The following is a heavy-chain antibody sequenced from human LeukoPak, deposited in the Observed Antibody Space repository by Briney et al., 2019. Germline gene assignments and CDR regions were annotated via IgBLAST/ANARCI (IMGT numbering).Heavy chain of an antibody. CDR3: ARDSLPYDILTGYGY. CDR1: GYTFTSYA. D-gene: IGHD3-9*01. J-gene: IGHJ4*02. CDR2: INAGNGNT. V-gene: IGHV1-3*01. Sequence: GASVKVSCKASGYTFTSYAMHWVRQAPGQRLEGMGWINAGNGNTKYSQKSQGRVTITRDTSASTAYKELSSLRSEDTAVYYCARDSLPYDILTGYGYWGQGTLVTVSS.